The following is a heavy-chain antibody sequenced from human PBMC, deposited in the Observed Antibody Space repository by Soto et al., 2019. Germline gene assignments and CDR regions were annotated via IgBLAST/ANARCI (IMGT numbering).Heavy chain of an antibody. J-gene: IGHJ4*02. CDR3: TTLMVSYFYDSTGRPILRSDY. Sequence: GGSLRLSCAASGITFNNAWMSWVRQAPGKGLEWVGHIKRKTDGGTTDYAAPVKGRFTISRDDSKNTLYLQLSSMRTEDTAVYYWTTLMVSYFYDSTGRPILRSDYWGQGTLVTVSS. CDR2: IKRKTDGGTT. D-gene: IGHD3-22*01. CDR1: GITFNNAW. V-gene: IGHV3-15*01.